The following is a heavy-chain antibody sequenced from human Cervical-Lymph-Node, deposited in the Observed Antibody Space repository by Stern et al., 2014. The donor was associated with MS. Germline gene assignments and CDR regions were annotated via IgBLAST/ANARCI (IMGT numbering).Heavy chain of an antibody. CDR1: GFTFDDYA. CDR3: AKTQLEADGMDV. V-gene: IGHV3-9*01. D-gene: IGHD6-25*01. CDR2: ISWNSGSI. Sequence: VQLVQSGGGLVQPGRSLRLSCAASGFTFDDYAMHWVRQAPGKGLEWVSGISWNSGSIGYADSVKGRFTISRDNAKNSLYLQMNSLRAEDTALYYCAKTQLEADGMDVWGQGTTVTVSS. J-gene: IGHJ6*02.